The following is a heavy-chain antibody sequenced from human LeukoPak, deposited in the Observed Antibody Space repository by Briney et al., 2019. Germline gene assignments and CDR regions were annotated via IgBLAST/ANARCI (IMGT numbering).Heavy chain of an antibody. CDR2: MNPNSGNT. D-gene: IGHD3-9*01. J-gene: IGHJ4*02. Sequence: ASVKVSCKSSGGTLPTYAINWVRQATGQGLEWMGWMNPNSGNTGYAQKFQGRVTMTRNTSISTAYMELSSLRSEDTAVYYCARNWGRYFDWLPDWGQGTLVTVSS. CDR3: ARNWGRYFDWLPD. CDR1: GGTLPTYA. V-gene: IGHV1-8*02.